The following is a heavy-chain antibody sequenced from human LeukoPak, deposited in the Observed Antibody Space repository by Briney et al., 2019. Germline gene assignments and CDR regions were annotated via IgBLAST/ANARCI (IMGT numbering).Heavy chain of an antibody. J-gene: IGHJ3*02. Sequence: GASVKVSCKASGYTFTSYAMHWVRQAPGQRLEWMGWINAGNGNTKYSQKFQGRVTITRDTSASTAYMELSSLRSDDTAVYYCAVQGAYGDYFAFDIWGQGTMVTVSS. D-gene: IGHD4-17*01. CDR2: INAGNGNT. CDR3: AVQGAYGDYFAFDI. V-gene: IGHV1-3*01. CDR1: GYTFTSYA.